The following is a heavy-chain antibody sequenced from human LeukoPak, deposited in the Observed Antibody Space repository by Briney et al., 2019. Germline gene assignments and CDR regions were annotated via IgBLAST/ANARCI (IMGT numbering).Heavy chain of an antibody. CDR1: GGSISSYY. J-gene: IGHJ4*02. V-gene: IGHV4-59*12. CDR2: IYYSGST. CDR3: AREVTYSGSHRNFDS. Sequence: PSETLSLTCTVSGGSISSYYWSWIRQPPGKGLEWIGYIYYSGSTNYNPSLKSRVTISVDTSKNQFSLKLSSVTAADTAVYFCAREVTYSGSHRNFDSWGQGTLVTVSS. D-gene: IGHD1-26*01.